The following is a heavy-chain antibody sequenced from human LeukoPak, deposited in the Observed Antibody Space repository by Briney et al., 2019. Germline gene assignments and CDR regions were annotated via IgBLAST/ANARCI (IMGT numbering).Heavy chain of an antibody. J-gene: IGHJ4*02. CDR3: ARAEGYGGELDS. D-gene: IGHD4-23*01. CDR2: ISYDGSNK. CDR1: GFTFSNYG. Sequence: GGSLRLSCAASGFTFSNYGMHWVRQAPGKGLEWVAVISYDGSNKYYADSVKGRFTISRDNSKNTLYLQMNSLRAEDTAVYYCARAEGYGGELDSWGQGALVTVSS. V-gene: IGHV3-30*03.